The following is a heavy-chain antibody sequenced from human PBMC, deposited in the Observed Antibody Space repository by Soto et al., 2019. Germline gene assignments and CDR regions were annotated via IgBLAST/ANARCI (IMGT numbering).Heavy chain of an antibody. CDR3: ASSGYCSGGSCSYPQNYYYGMDV. D-gene: IGHD2-15*01. J-gene: IGHJ6*02. CDR1: GGTFSSYA. V-gene: IGHV1-69*12. Sequence: QVQLVQSGAEVKKPGSSVKVSCKTSGGTFSSYAISWVRQAPGQGLEWMGGIIPIFATADYAQNFQGRVTIPADESTSTAYMELSSLRSEDTAVYYCASSGYCSGGSCSYPQNYYYGMDVWGQGTTVTVSS. CDR2: IIPIFATA.